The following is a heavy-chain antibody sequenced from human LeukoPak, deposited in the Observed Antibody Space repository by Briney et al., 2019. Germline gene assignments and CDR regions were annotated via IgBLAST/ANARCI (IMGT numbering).Heavy chain of an antibody. J-gene: IGHJ4*02. D-gene: IGHD2-2*01. CDR3: ARDMRYFDF. CDR1: GFTFGTYW. V-gene: IGHV3-7*01. Sequence: GGSLRLSCAVSGFTFGTYWMIWVRQAPGKGLEWVANIRQDGSEKHYVDSVKGRFTISRDNAKSSVYLQMDRLRAEDTAVYYCARDMRYFDFWGQGTLDTVSS. CDR2: IRQDGSEK.